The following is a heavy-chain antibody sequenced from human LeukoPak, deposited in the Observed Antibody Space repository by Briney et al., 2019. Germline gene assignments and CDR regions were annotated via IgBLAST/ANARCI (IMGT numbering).Heavy chain of an antibody. Sequence: SETLSLTCAVYGGSFSGYYWSWIRQPPGKGLEWIGEINHSGSTNYNPSLKSRVTMSVDTSKNQFSLKLSSVTAADTAVYYCARAGDYYDSSGYYNVLDYWGQGTLVTVSS. V-gene: IGHV4-34*01. CDR3: ARAGDYYDSSGYYNVLDY. J-gene: IGHJ4*02. CDR1: GGSFSGYY. CDR2: INHSGST. D-gene: IGHD3-22*01.